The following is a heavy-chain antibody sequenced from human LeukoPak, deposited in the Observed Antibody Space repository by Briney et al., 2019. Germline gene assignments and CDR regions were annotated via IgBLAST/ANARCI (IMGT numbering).Heavy chain of an antibody. V-gene: IGHV4-39*07. Sequence: PSETLSLTCTVSGGSISSSSYYWGWIRQPPGKGLEWIGSFYYSGSTYYNPSLKSRVTISVDTSKNQFSLKLSSVTAADTAVYYCARVLDYTVTIEKTDAFDIWGQGTMVTVSS. CDR3: ARVLDYTVTIEKTDAFDI. J-gene: IGHJ3*02. CDR1: GGSISSSSYY. D-gene: IGHD4-17*01. CDR2: FYYSGST.